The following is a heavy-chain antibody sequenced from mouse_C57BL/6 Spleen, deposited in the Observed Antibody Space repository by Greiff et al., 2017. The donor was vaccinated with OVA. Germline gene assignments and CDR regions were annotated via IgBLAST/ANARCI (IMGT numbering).Heavy chain of an antibody. Sequence: EVKLVESGPGLVKPSQSLSLTCSVTGYSITSGYYWNWIRQFPGNKLEWMGYISYDGSNNYNPSLKNRIPITRDTSKNQFFLKLNSVTTADTATYYCAIYYGSSYLWFAYWGQGTLVTVSA. CDR3: AIYYGSSYLWFAY. D-gene: IGHD1-1*01. CDR1: GYSITSGYY. J-gene: IGHJ3*01. V-gene: IGHV3-6*01. CDR2: ISYDGSN.